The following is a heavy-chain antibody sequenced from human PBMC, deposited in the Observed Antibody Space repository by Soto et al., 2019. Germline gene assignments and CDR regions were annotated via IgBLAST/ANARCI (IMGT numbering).Heavy chain of an antibody. V-gene: IGHV1-2*02. CDR2: INPNGGAT. CDR1: GDSFNDYY. CDR3: ARESGGATATLDYYYFYMDV. Sequence: VQMAQSGAEVKKPGASVTVSCKTSGDSFNDYYIHWVRQAPGQGLEWMGWINPNGGATKYAQKFQGRVTVTRDTSIRTVYMELSSLRSDDTAVYYCARESGGATATLDYYYFYMDVWGKGTTVTVSS. J-gene: IGHJ6*03. D-gene: IGHD1-26*01.